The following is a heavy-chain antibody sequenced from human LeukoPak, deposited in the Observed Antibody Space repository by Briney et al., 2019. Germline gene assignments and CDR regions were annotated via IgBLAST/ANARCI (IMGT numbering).Heavy chain of an antibody. D-gene: IGHD2-15*01. CDR2: INPGGGST. CDR3: ARRLSCSGGSCYHSADAFDI. J-gene: IGHJ3*02. V-gene: IGHV1-46*01. CDR1: GYTFTSHY. Sequence: ASLKVSFKASGYTFTSHYMHWVRQAPGQGLEWMGIINPGGGSTSYAQKFQGRVTITRDTSISTAYMELSRLRSDDTAVYYCARRLSCSGGSCYHSADAFDIWGQGTMVTVSS.